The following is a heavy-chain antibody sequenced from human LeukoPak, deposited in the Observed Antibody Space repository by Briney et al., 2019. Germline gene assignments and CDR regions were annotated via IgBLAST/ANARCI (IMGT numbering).Heavy chain of an antibody. CDR2: ITGSGGNS. CDR1: GFIFSNYA. V-gene: IGHV3-23*01. Sequence: PGGSLRLSCKASGFIFSNYAMSWVRQAPGKGLEWLSIITGSGGNSYYTDAVKGRFTLSRDNSKNTLFLQTNSLRAEDSAVYFCAKKSLWSGPFDYWGQGTLVTVFS. CDR3: AKKSLWSGPFDY. J-gene: IGHJ4*02. D-gene: IGHD3-3*01.